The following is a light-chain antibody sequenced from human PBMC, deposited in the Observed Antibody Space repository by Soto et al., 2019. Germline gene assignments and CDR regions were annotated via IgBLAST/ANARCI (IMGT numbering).Light chain of an antibody. CDR1: SSNIGAGYD. J-gene: IGLJ1*01. V-gene: IGLV1-40*01. CDR2: GNS. CDR3: QSYDSSLSAWV. Sequence: QSVLTQPPSVSGAPGQRVTISCTGSSSNIGAGYDVHWYQQLPGTAPKPLIYGNSNRPSGVPDRFSGSKSGTSASLAITGLQAEDEADYYCQSYDSSLSAWVFGTGTKLTVL.